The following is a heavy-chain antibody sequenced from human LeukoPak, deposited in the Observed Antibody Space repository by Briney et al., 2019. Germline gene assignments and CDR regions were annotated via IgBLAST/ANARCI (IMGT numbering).Heavy chain of an antibody. CDR3: ATGGAPAGYAYHL. Sequence: GGSLRLSCVASGLAFSYYDMHWVRQPTGKGLEWVSAIGTAGDAYYPDSVKGRFTISRENARKSLYLQMNNLRVGDTAVYYCATGGAPAGYAYHLWGQGTMVTVSS. D-gene: IGHD6-13*01. V-gene: IGHV3-13*04. J-gene: IGHJ3*01. CDR2: IGTAGDA. CDR1: GLAFSYYD.